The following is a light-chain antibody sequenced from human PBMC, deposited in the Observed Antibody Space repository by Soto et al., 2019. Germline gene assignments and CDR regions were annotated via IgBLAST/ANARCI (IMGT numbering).Light chain of an antibody. CDR2: DAS. J-gene: IGKJ4*01. CDR1: QDISNY. Sequence: DVQLTQSPSSLSASVGDRVTISCQATQDISNYLNWYQQKPGKAPKLLIYDASNLEAGVPARFSGGGSGTHFTLTISSLQPEDSATYYCPQYHNLRLSFGGGTKVDIK. V-gene: IGKV1-33*01. CDR3: PQYHNLRLS.